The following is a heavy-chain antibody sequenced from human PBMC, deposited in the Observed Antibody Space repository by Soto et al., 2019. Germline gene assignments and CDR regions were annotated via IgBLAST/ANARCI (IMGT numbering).Heavy chain of an antibody. CDR2: ISGSGSTT. J-gene: IGHJ4*02. CDR1: GFTFSNFA. CDR3: AKDNEVYADSAGYFDY. Sequence: EVQLLESGGGSEQPGGSLRLSCAASGFTFSNFAMGWVRQAPGKGLEWVSTISGSGSTTYYADSVKARFTISRDNSRNTVFLQMRSLRAEDTAVYFCAKDNEVYADSAGYFDYWGQGARVTVSS. D-gene: IGHD4-17*01. V-gene: IGHV3-23*01.